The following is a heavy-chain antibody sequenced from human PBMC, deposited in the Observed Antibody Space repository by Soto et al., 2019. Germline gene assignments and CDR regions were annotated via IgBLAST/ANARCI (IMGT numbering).Heavy chain of an antibody. CDR1: GFTLTNYW. CDR2: IKPDGSEK. D-gene: IGHD3-22*01. V-gene: IGHV3-7*01. CDR3: ARDLNYYDSSGYPYYFDY. J-gene: IGHJ4*02. Sequence: GGSLRLSCAASGFTLTNYWMTWVRQAPGKGLEWVANIKPDGSEKYYVDSVKGRFTISRDNAKNSLDLQMNSLRAEDTAVYYCARDLNYYDSSGYPYYFDYWGQGTLVTVSS.